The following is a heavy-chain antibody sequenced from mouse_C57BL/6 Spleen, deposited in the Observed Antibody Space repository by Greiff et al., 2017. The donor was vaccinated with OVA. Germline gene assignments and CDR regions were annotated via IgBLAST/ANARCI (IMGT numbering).Heavy chain of an antibody. D-gene: IGHD2-4*01. J-gene: IGHJ2*01. CDR1: GYTFTSYW. CDR3: AREGVYYDYDDYFDY. V-gene: IGHV1-64*01. CDR2: IHPNSGST. Sequence: QVQLQQPGAELVKPGASVKLSCKASGYTFTSYWMHWVKQRPGQGLEWIGMIHPNSGSTNYNEKFKSKATLTVDKSSSTSYMQLSSLTSEDSAVYSGAREGVYYDYDDYFDYWGQGTTLTVSS.